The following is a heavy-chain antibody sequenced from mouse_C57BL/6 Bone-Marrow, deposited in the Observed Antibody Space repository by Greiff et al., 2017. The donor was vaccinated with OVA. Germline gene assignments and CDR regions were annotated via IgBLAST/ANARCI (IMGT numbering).Heavy chain of an antibody. V-gene: IGHV1-81*01. CDR1: GYTFTSYG. CDR3: ARSVYYGYDNYAMDY. D-gene: IGHD2-2*01. Sequence: QVQLQQSGAELARPGASVKLSCKASGYTFTSYGISWVKQRTGQGLEWIGEIYPRSGNTYYNEKLKGKATLTADKSSRTASMELRSLTSAYSAVYLCARSVYYGYDNYAMDYWGQGTSLTVSS. CDR2: IYPRSGNT. J-gene: IGHJ4*01.